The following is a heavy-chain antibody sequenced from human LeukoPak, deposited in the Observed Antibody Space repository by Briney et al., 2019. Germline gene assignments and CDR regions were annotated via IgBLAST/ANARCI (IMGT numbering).Heavy chain of an antibody. D-gene: IGHD6-13*01. Sequence: GGSLRLSCAASGFTFSSYSMNWVRQAPGKGLEWVSYISSSSSTIYYADSVKGRFTISRDNSKNTLYLQMNSLRAEDTAVYYCARVTGYSSSWYQENYYGMDVWGQGTTVTVSS. CDR3: ARVTGYSSSWYQENYYGMDV. CDR2: ISSSSSTI. J-gene: IGHJ6*02. CDR1: GFTFSSYS. V-gene: IGHV3-48*01.